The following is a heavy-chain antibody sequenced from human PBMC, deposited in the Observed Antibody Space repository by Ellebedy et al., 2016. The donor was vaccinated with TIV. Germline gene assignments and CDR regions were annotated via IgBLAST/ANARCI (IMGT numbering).Heavy chain of an antibody. CDR1: GFTFSRYD. D-gene: IGHD3-10*01. Sequence: GESLKISCAASGFTFSRYDMHWVRQSTRKGLEWVASIDNAGDTYYPGSVKGRFTISRENAKNSLYLQMNSLRVEDTAVYYRTRFEIISGRGYGMDVWGQGTTVTVSS. V-gene: IGHV3-13*01. J-gene: IGHJ6*02. CDR2: IDNAGDT. CDR3: TRFEIISGRGYGMDV.